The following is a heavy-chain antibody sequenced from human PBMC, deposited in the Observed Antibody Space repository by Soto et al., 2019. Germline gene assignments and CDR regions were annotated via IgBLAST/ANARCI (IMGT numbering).Heavy chain of an antibody. Sequence: SETLSLTCTVSGGSISSGNYYWSWIRQSPGKGLEWIGEINPSGITNYNPSLKSRVTISVDTSKNQFSLKLSSVTAADTAVYYCARGDPGYSSSWYGYWGQGTLVTVSS. V-gene: IGHV4-39*07. CDR2: INPSGIT. CDR3: ARGDPGYSSSWYGY. J-gene: IGHJ4*02. CDR1: GGSISSGNYY. D-gene: IGHD6-13*01.